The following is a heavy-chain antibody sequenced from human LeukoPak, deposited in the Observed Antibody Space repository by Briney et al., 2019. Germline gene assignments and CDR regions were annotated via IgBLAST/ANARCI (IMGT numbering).Heavy chain of an antibody. CDR2: INVKSGAT. CDR3: ARVGRESSTGWLDY. D-gene: IGHD6-19*01. J-gene: IGHJ4*02. V-gene: IGHV1-2*06. CDR1: GYTFIDYY. Sequence: ASVRVSCKASGYTFIDYYFNWVRQAPGQGPEWMGRINVKSGATDYAQKFQGRVTVTRDTSISTAYMELSSLRSDDTAVYYCARVGRESSTGWLDYWGQGTLVTVSS.